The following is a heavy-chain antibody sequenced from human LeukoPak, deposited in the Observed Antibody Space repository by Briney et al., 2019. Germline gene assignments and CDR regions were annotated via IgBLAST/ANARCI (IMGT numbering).Heavy chain of an antibody. D-gene: IGHD2-8*02. Sequence: GGSLRLSCAASGFTFASYGMHWVRHAPGKGLEWVALIRYDGTNKYYTDSVKGRFTVSKDNSKNTLYLQMNSLRAEDTAVYYCTRNQGYCTGGGCYIDYWGQGTLVTVSS. CDR3: TRNQGYCTGGGCYIDY. CDR1: GFTFASYG. CDR2: IRYDGTNK. V-gene: IGHV3-30*02. J-gene: IGHJ4*02.